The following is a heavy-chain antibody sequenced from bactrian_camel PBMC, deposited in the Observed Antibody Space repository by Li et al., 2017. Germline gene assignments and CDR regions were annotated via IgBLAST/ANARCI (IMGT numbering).Heavy chain of an antibody. Sequence: HVQLVESGGGLVRPGVTLRLSCVGSGFAFEFFYIYWVRQAPGKGLEWVSTVSNTGGTTYYVDSVKGRFTISKDRAKNTLNLQMNSPKAEDTAMYFCAAAKDGYGGYRYWGQGTQVTVS. V-gene: IGHV3S1*01. CDR1: GFAFEFFY. CDR3: AAAKDGYGGYRY. J-gene: IGHJ4*01. CDR2: VSNTGGTT. D-gene: IGHD6*01.